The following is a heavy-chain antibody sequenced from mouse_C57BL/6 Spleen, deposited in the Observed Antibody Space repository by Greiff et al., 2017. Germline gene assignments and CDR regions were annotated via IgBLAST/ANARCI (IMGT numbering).Heavy chain of an antibody. Sequence: DVKLVESGGGLVKPGGSLKLSCAASGFTFSSYTMSWVRQTPEKRLEWVATISGGGGNTYYPDSVKGRFTISRDNAKNTLYLQMSSLRSEDTALYYCARLITTVVDYWGQGTTLTVSS. V-gene: IGHV5-9*01. CDR3: ARLITTVVDY. J-gene: IGHJ2*01. CDR2: ISGGGGNT. D-gene: IGHD1-1*01. CDR1: GFTFSSYT.